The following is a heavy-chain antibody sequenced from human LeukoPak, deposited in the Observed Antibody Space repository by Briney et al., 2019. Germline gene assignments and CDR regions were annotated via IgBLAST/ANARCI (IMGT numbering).Heavy chain of an antibody. Sequence: ASVKVSCKASGYTFTGYYMHWVRQAPGQGLEWMGWINPNSGGTNYAQKFQGRVTMTRDTSISTAYMELSRLRSDGTAVYYCARRNWNYESYYYYYYMDVWGKGTTVTVSS. J-gene: IGHJ6*03. CDR3: ARRNWNYESYYYYYYMDV. V-gene: IGHV1-2*02. CDR2: INPNSGGT. D-gene: IGHD1-7*01. CDR1: GYTFTGYY.